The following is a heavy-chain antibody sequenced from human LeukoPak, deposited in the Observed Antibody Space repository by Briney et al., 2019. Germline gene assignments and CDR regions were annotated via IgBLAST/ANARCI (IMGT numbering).Heavy chain of an antibody. V-gene: IGHV1-8*02. J-gene: IGHJ4*02. CDR1: GSTFTNYD. CDR2: MSPGSGYT. Sequence: ASVKVSCKTSGSTFTNYDINWVRQATGQGLEWLGWMSPGSGYTGYAQKFQGRVTMTRDISITTAYVELSSLRSEDTAVYYCARGIEAGVDYWGQGTLVTVPS. D-gene: IGHD6-25*01. CDR3: ARGIEAGVDY.